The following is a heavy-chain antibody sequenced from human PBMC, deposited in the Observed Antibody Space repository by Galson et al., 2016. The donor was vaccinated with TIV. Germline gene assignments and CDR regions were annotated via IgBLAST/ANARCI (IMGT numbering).Heavy chain of an antibody. CDR1: GYSIKSGYY. V-gene: IGHV4-38-2*02. CDR3: MREGSTVTMHHYFGMDV. D-gene: IGHD4-17*01. CDR2: IYESGTT. J-gene: IGHJ6*02. Sequence: ETLSLTCAVSGYSIKSGYYWGWIRQPPGKGLQWIGSIYESGTTYSNPSLKSRLTLPVDTSKNQFSLKLSSVTAADTAVYYCMREGSTVTMHHYFGMDVWGQGTSVTVSS.